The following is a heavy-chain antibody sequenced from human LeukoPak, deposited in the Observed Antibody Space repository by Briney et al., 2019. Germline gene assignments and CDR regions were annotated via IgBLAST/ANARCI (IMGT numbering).Heavy chain of an antibody. CDR1: GFAFSSYS. D-gene: IGHD2-15*01. CDR3: ARDQERHEWRSLQRIQAPGGDY. J-gene: IGHJ4*02. Sequence: GGSLRLSCAASGFAFSSYSMNWVRQAPGKGLEWVSSISSSSSYIYYADSVKGRFTISRDNAKNSLYLQMNSLRAEDTAVYYCARDQERHEWRSLQRIQAPGGDYWGQGTLVTVSS. V-gene: IGHV3-21*01. CDR2: ISSSSSYI.